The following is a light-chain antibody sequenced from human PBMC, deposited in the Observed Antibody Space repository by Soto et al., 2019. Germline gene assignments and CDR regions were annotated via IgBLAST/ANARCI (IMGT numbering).Light chain of an antibody. CDR1: QSISTW. Sequence: DIQMTQSPSTLSASVGDRVTITCRASQSISTWLAWYQQKPGKAPKVLIYEASKLESGVPSRFSGSGSGTEFTLTISTLQPDDVATYYCQQYNSYQWTLGHGTKVDIK. CDR2: EAS. J-gene: IGKJ1*01. V-gene: IGKV1-5*01. CDR3: QQYNSYQWT.